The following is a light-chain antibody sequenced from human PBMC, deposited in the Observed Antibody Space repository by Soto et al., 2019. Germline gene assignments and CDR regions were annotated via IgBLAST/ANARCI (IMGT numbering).Light chain of an antibody. J-gene: IGLJ3*02. CDR1: SSDVGVYDY. CDR2: EVS. CDR3: NSYAGGDWV. V-gene: IGLV2-14*01. Sequence: QSALTQPASVSGSPGQSITISCTGTSSDVGVYDYVSWYQQHPGKAPKFLIYEVSNRPSGVSDRFSGSKSGNTASLTVSGLQPEDESDYSCNSYAGGDWVFGVGTKVTVL.